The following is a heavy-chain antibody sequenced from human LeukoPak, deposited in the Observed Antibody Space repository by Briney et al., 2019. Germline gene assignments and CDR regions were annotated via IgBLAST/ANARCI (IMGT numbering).Heavy chain of an antibody. V-gene: IGHV3-23*01. Sequence: GGSLRLSCAASGFTFSSYAMSWVRQAPGKGLEWVSAISGSGGSTYYADSVKGRFTISRDNAKNSLYLQMNSLRAEDTAVYYCARAVSSGYYTNWGQGTLVTVSS. CDR2: ISGSGGST. J-gene: IGHJ4*02. D-gene: IGHD3-22*01. CDR3: ARAVSSGYYTN. CDR1: GFTFSSYA.